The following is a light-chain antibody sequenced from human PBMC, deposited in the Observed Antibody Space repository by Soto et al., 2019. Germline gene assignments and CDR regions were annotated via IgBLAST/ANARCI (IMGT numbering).Light chain of an antibody. J-gene: IGKJ2*01. CDR2: AAS. CDR1: QGISTY. CDR3: QQSYRTPST. Sequence: DIQMTQSPSSLSASVGDRVTITCRASQGISTYLIWYQQRQGKAPKLLMYAASNLVSGVPSRFSGSGSGTEFTLTNSSLQPEDFATYYCQQSYRTPSTFGQGTKLESK. V-gene: IGKV1-39*01.